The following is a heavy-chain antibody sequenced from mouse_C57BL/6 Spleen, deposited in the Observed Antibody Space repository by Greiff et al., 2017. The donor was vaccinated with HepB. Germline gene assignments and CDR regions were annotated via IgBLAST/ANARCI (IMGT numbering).Heavy chain of an antibody. CDR1: GYTFTDYY. V-gene: IGHV1-26*01. Sequence: VQLQQSGPELVKPGASVKISCKASGYTFTDYYMNWVKQSHGKSLEWIGDINPNNGGTSYNQKFKGKATLTVDKSSSTAYMELRSLTSEDSAVYYCARREFDYGSWYFDVWGTGTTVTVSS. CDR3: ARREFDYGSWYFDV. J-gene: IGHJ1*03. CDR2: INPNNGGT. D-gene: IGHD1-1*01.